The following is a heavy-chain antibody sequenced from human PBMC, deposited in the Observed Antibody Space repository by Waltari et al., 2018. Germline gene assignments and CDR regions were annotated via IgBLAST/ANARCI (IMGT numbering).Heavy chain of an antibody. V-gene: IGHV4-34*01. Sequence: QVQLQQWGAGLLKPSETLSLTCAVYGGSFSGYYWSWIRQPPGKGLEWIGEINHSGSTNYNPSLKSRFTISVDTAKNQFSLKLSSVTAADTAVYYCARGGGSYWLGSTGNSFDYWGQGTLVTVSS. CDR2: INHSGST. CDR1: GGSFSGYY. J-gene: IGHJ4*02. CDR3: ARGGGSYWLGSTGNSFDY. D-gene: IGHD1-26*01.